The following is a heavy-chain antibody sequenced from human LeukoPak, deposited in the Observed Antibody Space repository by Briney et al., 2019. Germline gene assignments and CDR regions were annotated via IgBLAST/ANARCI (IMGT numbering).Heavy chain of an antibody. CDR1: GGSISSYY. D-gene: IGHD3-22*01. V-gene: IGHV4-59*01. CDR3: ARAGSDSSAYYYGFGAFDI. J-gene: IGHJ3*02. CDR2: IYYSGST. Sequence: SETLSLTCTVSGGSISSYYWSWIRQPPGKGLEWIGYIYYSGSTNYNPSLKSRVTISLDTSKNQFSLRLSSVTAADTAMYFCARAGSDSSAYYYGFGAFDIWGQGTMVTVSS.